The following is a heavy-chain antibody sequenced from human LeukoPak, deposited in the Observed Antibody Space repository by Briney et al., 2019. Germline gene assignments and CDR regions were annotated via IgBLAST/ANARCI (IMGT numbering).Heavy chain of an antibody. V-gene: IGHV3-23*01. Sequence: GGSLRLSCAASGFTFSSYAMSWVRQAPGKGLEWVSAISGSGGSTYYADSVKGRFTISRDNSRDTLHLQMNSLRAEDTAVYYCAKGYYDYVWGSYYFDYWGQGTLVTVSS. CDR1: GFTFSSYA. J-gene: IGHJ4*02. D-gene: IGHD3-16*01. CDR2: ISGSGGST. CDR3: AKGYYDYVWGSYYFDY.